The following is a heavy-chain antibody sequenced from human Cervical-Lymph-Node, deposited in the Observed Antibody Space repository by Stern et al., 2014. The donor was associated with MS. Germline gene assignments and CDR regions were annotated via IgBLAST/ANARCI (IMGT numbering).Heavy chain of an antibody. CDR3: ARSKDSSIGARPGEYHYVGMDV. CDR1: GYTFITHY. CDR2: INPSGGST. V-gene: IGHV1-46*01. Sequence: VQLVESGAEVKKPGASVKVSCKASGYTFITHYMHWVRQAPGQGLEWMGLINPSGGSTTYAQKFQGRVIMTRDTSTSTVYMELSSLRSEDTAVYYCARSKDSSIGARPGEYHYVGMDVWGQGTTVSVPS. D-gene: IGHD6-6*01. J-gene: IGHJ6*02.